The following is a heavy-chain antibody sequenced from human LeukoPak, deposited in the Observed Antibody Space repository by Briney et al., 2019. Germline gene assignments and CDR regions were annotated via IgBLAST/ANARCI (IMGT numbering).Heavy chain of an antibody. CDR1: GFTFSSYA. CDR3: AKGRAVDQTFDY. D-gene: IGHD2-15*01. Sequence: GGSLRLSCAASGFTFSSYAMSWVRQAPGKGLEWVSGISASGGSTYYADSVKGRFTISRDNSKNTVYLQIKSLRADDTAVYYCAKGRAVDQTFDYWGQGTQLTVSS. J-gene: IGHJ4*02. CDR2: ISASGGST. V-gene: IGHV3-23*01.